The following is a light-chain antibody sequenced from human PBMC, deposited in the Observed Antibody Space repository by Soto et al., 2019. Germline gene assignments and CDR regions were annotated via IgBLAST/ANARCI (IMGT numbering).Light chain of an antibody. Sequence: DIQMTQSPSSLSASVGDRVTITCRASQSISSYLNWYQQKPGKAPKLLIYAASSLQSGVPSRFSGSGSGTDFTLTISSLQPEDFAVYYCQQYNNWPLITFGQRTRLEIK. J-gene: IGKJ5*01. V-gene: IGKV1-39*01. CDR1: QSISSY. CDR2: AAS. CDR3: QQYNNWPLIT.